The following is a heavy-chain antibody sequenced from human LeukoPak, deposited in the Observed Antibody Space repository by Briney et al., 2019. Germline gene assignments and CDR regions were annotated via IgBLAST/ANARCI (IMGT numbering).Heavy chain of an antibody. D-gene: IGHD1-26*01. CDR2: INTDASNT. CDR3: ARDQSIAGPTTADY. V-gene: IGHV3-74*01. Sequence: PRGSLRLSRAASGFSFSSYWMHWVRPAPGKGLVWVSHINTDASNTIYADSVKGRFTISRDNAKDTLYLQMNSLRAEYTAVYYCARDQSIAGPTTADYWGQGTLVTVSS. CDR1: GFSFSSYW. J-gene: IGHJ4*02.